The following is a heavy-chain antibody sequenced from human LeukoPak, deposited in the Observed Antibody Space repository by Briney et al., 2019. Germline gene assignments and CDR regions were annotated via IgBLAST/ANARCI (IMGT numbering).Heavy chain of an antibody. J-gene: IGHJ6*02. Sequence: PGGSLRLSCAASGFTFDDYAMHWVRQAPGKGLEWVSGISWNSGSIGYADSVKGRFTISRDNAKNSLYLQMNSLRAGDTALYYCAKDTATGIAAAGFRDGMDVWGQGTTVTVSS. CDR3: AKDTATGIAAAGFRDGMDV. D-gene: IGHD6-13*01. V-gene: IGHV3-9*01. CDR1: GFTFDDYA. CDR2: ISWNSGSI.